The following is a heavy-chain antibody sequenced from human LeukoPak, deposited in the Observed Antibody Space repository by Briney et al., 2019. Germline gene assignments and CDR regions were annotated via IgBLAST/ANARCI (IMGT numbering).Heavy chain of an antibody. J-gene: IGHJ4*02. CDR3: ARDPLYGGVDLDH. D-gene: IGHD4-23*01. CDR2: IKQDGSET. V-gene: IGHV3-7*01. CDR1: GFTFSSYS. Sequence: PGGSLRLSCAASGFTFSSYSMNWVRQAPGKGLEWVANIKQDGSETYYVDSVKGRFTISRDNAKSSLYLQMNSLRAEDTAVYFCARDPLYGGVDLDHWGQGTLVTVSS.